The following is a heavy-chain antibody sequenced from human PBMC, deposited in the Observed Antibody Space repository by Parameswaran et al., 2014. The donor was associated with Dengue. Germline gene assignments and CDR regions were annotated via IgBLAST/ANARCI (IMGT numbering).Heavy chain of an antibody. CDR2: ISSSGSTI. CDR3: ALLSSLDY. D-gene: IGHD6-6*01. J-gene: IGHJ4*02. V-gene: IGHV3-48*03. Sequence: KWIRQPPGKGLEWVSYISSSGSTIYYADSVKGRFTISRDNAKNSLYLQMNSLRADDTAVYYCALLSSLDYWGQGTLVTVSS.